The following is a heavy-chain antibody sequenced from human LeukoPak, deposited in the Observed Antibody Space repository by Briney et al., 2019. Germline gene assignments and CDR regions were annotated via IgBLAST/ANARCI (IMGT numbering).Heavy chain of an antibody. J-gene: IGHJ4*02. CDR3: ARGLSSSGWLLDY. CDR2: TNAASGNT. D-gene: IGHD6-19*01. CDR1: GYTFSSYA. V-gene: IGHV1-3*02. Sequence: ASVKVSCKASGYTFSSYAIHWMRQAPGQRLEWMGRTNAASGNTQYSQEFQGRVTITRDISASTAYMELGSLRSDDMAVYYCARGLSSSGWLLDYWGQGTLVTVSS.